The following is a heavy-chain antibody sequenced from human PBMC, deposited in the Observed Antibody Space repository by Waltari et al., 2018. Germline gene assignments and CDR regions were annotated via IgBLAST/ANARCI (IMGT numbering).Heavy chain of an antibody. CDR2: SYSGGST. D-gene: IGHD2-21*01. CDR1: GFTVSSNY. CDR3: ARGCGGDCPFDY. J-gene: IGHJ4*02. Sequence: EVQLVETGGGLIQPGGSLRLSCAASGFTVSSNYMSWVRQAPGKGLEWVSVSYSGGSTYYADYVKGRFTISRDNSKNTLDLQMNSLRAEDTAGYYCARGCGGDCPFDYWGQGTLVTVSS. V-gene: IGHV3-53*02.